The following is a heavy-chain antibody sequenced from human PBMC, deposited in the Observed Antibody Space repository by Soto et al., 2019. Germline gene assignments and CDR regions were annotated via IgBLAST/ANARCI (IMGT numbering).Heavy chain of an antibody. J-gene: IGHJ3*02. CDR2: IIPILGIA. CDR1: GGTFSSYT. V-gene: IGHV1-69*08. CDR3: ARDQGGYDFGDAFDI. Sequence: QVQLVQSGAEVKKPGSSVKVSCKASGGTFSSYTISWVRQAPGQGLEWMGRIIPILGIANYAQKFQGRVTIPANKSTGTAHMELSSLRSQDTAVYYCARDQGGYDFGDAFDIWGQGTMVTVSS. D-gene: IGHD5-12*01.